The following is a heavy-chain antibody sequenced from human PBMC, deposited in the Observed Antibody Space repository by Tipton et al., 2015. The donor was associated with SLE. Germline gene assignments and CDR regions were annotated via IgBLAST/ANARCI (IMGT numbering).Heavy chain of an antibody. CDR3: AKDSGTYYFDF. V-gene: IGHV4-59*01. CDR1: GGSISSDY. CDR2: IYYRDIT. J-gene: IGHJ4*02. Sequence: TLSLTCTVSGGSISSDYWNWIRQPPGKGLEWVGYIYYRDITNYNPSLKSRVTMSIDTSKNQFSLKLSSVTAADTAVYYCAKDSGTYYFDFWGQGVLVNVSS. D-gene: IGHD1-26*01.